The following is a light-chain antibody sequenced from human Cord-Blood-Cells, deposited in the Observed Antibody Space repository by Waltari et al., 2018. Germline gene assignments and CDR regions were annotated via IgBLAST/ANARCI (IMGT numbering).Light chain of an antibody. CDR2: DVS. CDR3: SSYTSSSTLV. V-gene: IGLV2-14*01. Sequence: QSALTQPASVSGSPGQSITISCTGTSSDVGGYNSVSWYQQHPGKAPKLMIYDVSNRTSGVSKRFSGSKSGNTASLTISGLQAEDEADYYCSSYTSSSTLVFGGGTKLTVL. CDR1: SSDVGGYNS. J-gene: IGLJ3*02.